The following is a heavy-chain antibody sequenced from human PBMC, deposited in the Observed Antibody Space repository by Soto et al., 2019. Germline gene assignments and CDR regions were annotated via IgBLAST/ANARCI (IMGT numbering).Heavy chain of an antibody. D-gene: IGHD4-17*01. CDR1: GDSVYSYSAA. V-gene: IGHV6-1*01. Sequence: PAQTLSLTCAISGDSVYSYSAAWNWIRQSPSRGLEWLGRTYYRSKWHHDYAVSVKSRITINPDTSRNQFSLQLNSVTPEDTALYYCGREATVVTTYWYLDLWGRRTLVTVS. J-gene: IGHJ2*01. CDR3: GREATVVTTYWYLDL. CDR2: TYYRSKWHH.